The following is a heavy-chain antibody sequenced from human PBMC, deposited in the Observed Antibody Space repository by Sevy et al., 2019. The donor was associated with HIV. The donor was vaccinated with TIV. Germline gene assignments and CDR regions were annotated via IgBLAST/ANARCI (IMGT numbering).Heavy chain of an antibody. CDR3: ARDNEGNGNGYFDY. J-gene: IGHJ4*02. Sequence: GGSLRLSCETSGFTFRSYFINWVRQSPGKGLEWVAPIGRGSSHIYYADSVKGRFTISRDNGKNSLYLQMNSLRVDDTGIYYCARDNEGNGNGYFDYWGQGALVTVSS. V-gene: IGHV3-21*06. CDR1: GFTFRSYF. D-gene: IGHD3-22*01. CDR2: IGRGSSHI.